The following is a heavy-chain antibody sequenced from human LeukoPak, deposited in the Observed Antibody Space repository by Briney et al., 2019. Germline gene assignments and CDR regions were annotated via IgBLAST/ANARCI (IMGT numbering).Heavy chain of an antibody. CDR3: AKDQCTRTSCDGYPGH. D-gene: IGHD2-2*01. J-gene: IGHJ4*02. CDR1: GFTFSSYW. V-gene: IGHV3-30*02. Sequence: GGSLRLSCAASGFTFSSYWMHWVRQAPGKGLEWVAFIHFDGSTKYSGDSVKGRFTVSRDNSKNTLYLQMNSLRPEDTAVYYCAKDQCTRTSCDGYPGHWGQGTLVTVSS. CDR2: IHFDGSTK.